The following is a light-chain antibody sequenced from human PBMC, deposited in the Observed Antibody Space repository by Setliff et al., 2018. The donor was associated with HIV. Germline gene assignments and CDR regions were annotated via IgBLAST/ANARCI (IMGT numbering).Light chain of an antibody. J-gene: IGLJ1*01. CDR2: EVS. Sequence: QSVLAQPPSASGSPGQSVTISCTGTSSDVGGYHYVSWYQQHPGKAPKLMIYEVSKRPSGVPDRFSASKSGNTASLTVSGLQAEDEADYYCSSYAGSNIYVFGTGTKV. CDR1: SSDVGGYHY. V-gene: IGLV2-8*01. CDR3: SSYAGSNIYV.